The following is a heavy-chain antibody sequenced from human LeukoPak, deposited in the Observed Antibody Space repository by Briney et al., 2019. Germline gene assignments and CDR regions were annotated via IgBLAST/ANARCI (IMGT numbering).Heavy chain of an antibody. CDR3: AKESRDGYGPPYFDY. CDR1: GFRFSYTW. D-gene: IGHD5-24*01. J-gene: IGHJ4*02. CDR2: ISGSGSSI. Sequence: GGALRLSCAASGFRFSYTWMTWVRQAPGKGLEWVSYISGSGSSIYYADSVKGRFTISRDNSKNTLYLQMNSLRAEDTAVYYCAKESRDGYGPPYFDYWGQGTLVTVSS. V-gene: IGHV3-11*01.